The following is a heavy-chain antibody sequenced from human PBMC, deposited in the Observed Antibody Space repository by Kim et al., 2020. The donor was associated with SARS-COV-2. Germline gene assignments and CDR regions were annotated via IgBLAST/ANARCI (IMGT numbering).Heavy chain of an antibody. CDR3: AGIAARPSFQYYYYGMDV. J-gene: IGHJ6*02. CDR2: INPNSGGT. V-gene: IGHV1-2*06. CDR1: GYTFTGYY. Sequence: ASVKVSCKASGYTFTGYYMHWVRQAPGQGLEWMGRINPNSGGTNYAQKFQGRVTTTRDTSISTAYMELSRLRSDDTAVYYCAGIAARPSFQYYYYGMDVWGQGTTVTVSS. D-gene: IGHD6-6*01.